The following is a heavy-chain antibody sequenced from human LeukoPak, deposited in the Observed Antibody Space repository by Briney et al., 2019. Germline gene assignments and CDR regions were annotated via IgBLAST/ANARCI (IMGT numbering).Heavy chain of an antibody. D-gene: IGHD6-6*01. J-gene: IGHJ1*01. CDR1: GGTFSSYA. V-gene: IGHV1-69*05. CDR3: AREKGVLEYSSSSGYFQH. CDR2: IIPIFGTA. Sequence: SVKVSCKASGGTFSSYAISWVRQAPGQGLEWMGGIIPIFGTANYAQKFQGRVTITTDESTSTAYMELSSLRSEDTAVYYCAREKGVLEYSSSSGYFQHWGQGTLVTVSS.